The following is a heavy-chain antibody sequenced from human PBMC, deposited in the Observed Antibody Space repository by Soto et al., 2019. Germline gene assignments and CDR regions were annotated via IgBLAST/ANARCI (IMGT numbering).Heavy chain of an antibody. Sequence: SQTLSLTCAISGDSVSSNSAAWNWIRQSPSRGLEWLGRTYYRSKWYNDYAVSVKSRITINPDTSKNQFSLQLNSVTPEDTAVYYCAREMATMGYYYYSGMDVWGQGTTVTVS. V-gene: IGHV6-1*01. J-gene: IGHJ6*02. CDR2: TYYRSKWYN. CDR3: AREMATMGYYYYSGMDV. D-gene: IGHD5-12*01. CDR1: GDSVSSNSAA.